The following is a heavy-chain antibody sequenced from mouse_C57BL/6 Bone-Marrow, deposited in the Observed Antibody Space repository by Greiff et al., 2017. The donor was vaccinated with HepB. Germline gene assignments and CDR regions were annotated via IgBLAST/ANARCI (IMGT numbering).Heavy chain of an antibody. J-gene: IGHJ4*01. CDR1: GYTFTSYW. V-gene: IGHV1-69*01. D-gene: IGHD2-4*01. Sequence: QVQLQQPGAELVMPGASVKLSCKASGYTFTSYWMHWVKQRPGQGLEWIGEIDPSDSYTNYNQKFKGKSTLTVDKSSSTAYMQLSSLTSEDSAVYYCAREDIYYDYDDYAMDYWGQGTSVTVSS. CDR2: IDPSDSYT. CDR3: AREDIYYDYDDYAMDY.